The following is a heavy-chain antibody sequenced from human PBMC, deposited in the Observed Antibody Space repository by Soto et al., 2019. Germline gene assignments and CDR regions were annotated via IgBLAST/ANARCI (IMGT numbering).Heavy chain of an antibody. V-gene: IGHV4-61*01. D-gene: IGHD2-2*01. CDR1: GGSVSSGSYY. J-gene: IGHJ4*02. CDR2: IYYTGST. Sequence: QVQLQESGPGLVKSSETLSLTCTVSGGSVSSGSYYWSWIRQPPGKGLEWIGYIYYTGSTNCNPSLKSRLTISVDTSKNQFSLKLSSVTAADTAVYYCASTYCSSTSCYSAGADYWGQGTLVTVSS. CDR3: ASTYCSSTSCYSAGADY.